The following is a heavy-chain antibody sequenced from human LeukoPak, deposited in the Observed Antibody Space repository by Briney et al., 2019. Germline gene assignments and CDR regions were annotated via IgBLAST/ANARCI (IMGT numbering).Heavy chain of an antibody. CDR2: ISAYNGNR. CDR3: ARYSGSRHDPFDF. V-gene: IGHV1-18*01. Sequence: ASVKVSWKTSGYTFTDYGITWVRQAPGQGLEWVGWISAYNGNRDYAQNFQDRVTMTTDRSTSTAYMDLRSLRSDDTAVYYCARYSGSRHDPFDFWGQGTMVTVSS. CDR1: GYTFTDYG. J-gene: IGHJ3*01. D-gene: IGHD1-26*01.